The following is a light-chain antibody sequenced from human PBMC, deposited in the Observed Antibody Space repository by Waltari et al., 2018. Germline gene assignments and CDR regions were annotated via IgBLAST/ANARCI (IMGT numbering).Light chain of an antibody. Sequence: SSELTQAPPVSVALGQTVRITCQGDNLKTYYASWYQQKPGQAPLLPFYGQKNRPSLVPDRFSGSTSGNTSSLTVTGSQAEDEAVYYCHARDSAGVQWVFGGGTKVTVL. CDR3: HARDSAGVQWV. V-gene: IGLV3-19*01. CDR2: GQK. J-gene: IGLJ3*02. CDR1: NLKTYY.